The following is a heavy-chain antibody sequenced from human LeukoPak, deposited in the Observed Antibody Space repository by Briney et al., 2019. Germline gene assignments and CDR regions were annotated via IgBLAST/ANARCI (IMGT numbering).Heavy chain of an antibody. J-gene: IGHJ4*02. D-gene: IGHD5-18*01. CDR2: ISSDGRNK. V-gene: IGHV3-30*18. CDR1: GFTLNTYG. Sequence: GGSLRLSCADSGFTLNTYGMHWVRQAPGKGLEWIGVISSDGRNKFYADSVKGRFTISRDDFTNTLYLQMNSLSAEDTAIYYCAKDAHSLRIDYWGQGTPVTVSS. CDR3: AKDAHSLRIDY.